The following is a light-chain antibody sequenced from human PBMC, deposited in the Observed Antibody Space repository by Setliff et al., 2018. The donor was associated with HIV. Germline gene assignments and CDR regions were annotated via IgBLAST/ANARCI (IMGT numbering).Light chain of an antibody. CDR2: EVT. CDR3: SSHGAIGV. J-gene: IGLJ1*01. V-gene: IGLV2-8*01. CDR1: TSDVGAYNY. Sequence: QSVLAQPPSASGSPGQSVTISCTGTTSDVGAYNYVSWYQQHPGKAPKLIIYEVTKRPSGVPDRFSGSKSGNTASLTVSGLQAEDEAGYYCSSHGAIGVFGTGTKVTVL.